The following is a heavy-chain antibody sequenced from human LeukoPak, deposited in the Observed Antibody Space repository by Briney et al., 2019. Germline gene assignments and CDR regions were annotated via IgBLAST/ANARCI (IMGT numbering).Heavy chain of an antibody. D-gene: IGHD2-2*01. CDR3: AKEQTSSGFFDY. V-gene: IGHV3-23*01. J-gene: IGHJ4*02. CDR2: ISGSGLNT. CDR1: GSTFSSYA. Sequence: QTGGSLRLSCAASGSTFSSYAMSWVRQAPGRGLEWVSGISGSGLNTYYADSVKGRFTSSRDNSKNMLYLQMNSLRAEDTAVYYCAKEQTSSGFFDYWGQGTLVTVSS.